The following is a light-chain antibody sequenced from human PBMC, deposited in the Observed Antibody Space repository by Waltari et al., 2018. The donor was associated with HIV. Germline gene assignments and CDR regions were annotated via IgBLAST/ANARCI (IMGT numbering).Light chain of an antibody. J-gene: IGKJ4*01. CDR3: QQHSSWPLT. Sequence: EIVLTQSPATLSLSPGERATLSCRASQSVSSYLAWYQEKPGQAPRLLMYDASNRATGIPARFNGSGSGTDFTLNTSSLEPEDLAVYSCQQHSSWPLTFGGGTKVEIK. CDR2: DAS. CDR1: QSVSSY. V-gene: IGKV3-11*01.